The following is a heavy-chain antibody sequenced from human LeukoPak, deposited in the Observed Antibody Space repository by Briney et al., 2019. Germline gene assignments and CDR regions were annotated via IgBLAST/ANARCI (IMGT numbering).Heavy chain of an antibody. Sequence: SETLSLTCAVYGGSFSGYYWSWIRQPPGKGLEWIGEINHSGSTNYNPSLKSRVTISVDTSKNQFSLKLSSVTGADTAVYYCATSVAGSGYYFDYWGQGTPVTVSS. D-gene: IGHD6-19*01. CDR2: INHSGST. CDR1: GGSFSGYY. CDR3: ATSVAGSGYYFDY. V-gene: IGHV4-34*01. J-gene: IGHJ4*02.